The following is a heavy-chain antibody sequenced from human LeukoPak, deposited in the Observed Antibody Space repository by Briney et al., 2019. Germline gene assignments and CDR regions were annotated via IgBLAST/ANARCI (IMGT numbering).Heavy chain of an antibody. CDR1: GFTFSDSA. CDR3: TRGGYDFASNWFDP. D-gene: IGHD5-12*01. Sequence: GGSLRLSCAASGFTFSDSAKHWVRQASGKGLEWVGRIRSKANSYATAYAASVKGRFTISRDDSKNTAYLQMSSLKAEDTAVYYCTRGGYDFASNWFDPWGQGTLVTVSS. V-gene: IGHV3-73*01. CDR2: IRSKANSYAT. J-gene: IGHJ5*02.